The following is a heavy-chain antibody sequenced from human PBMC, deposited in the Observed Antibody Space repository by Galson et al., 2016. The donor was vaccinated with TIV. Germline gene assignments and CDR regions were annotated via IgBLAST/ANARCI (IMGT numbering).Heavy chain of an antibody. CDR2: IIPMFGTA. J-gene: IGHJ6*02. D-gene: IGHD5-18*01. CDR3: AKDRNTAFDTHYSYYGLDA. V-gene: IGHV1-69*13. CDR1: GGTFSSYV. Sequence: SVKVSCKASGGTFSSYVIKWVRQAPGQGLEWMGEIIPMFGTANYAQKFQGRVTITADESTSTAYMEPSSLRSEDTAVYYCAKDRNTAFDTHYSYYGLDAWGQGTTVIVSS.